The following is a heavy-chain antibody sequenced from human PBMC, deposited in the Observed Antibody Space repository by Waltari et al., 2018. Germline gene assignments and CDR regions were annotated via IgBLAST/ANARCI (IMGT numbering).Heavy chain of an antibody. Sequence: EVQLLESGGGLVQPGGSLRLSCAASGFTFRSHAMSWVRQAPGKGLEWVSAISGSGGATYYTDSVKGRFTISRDNSKNTLYLQMNSLRAEDTAVYYCAKEVQYYFDYWGQGTLVTVSS. CDR3: AKEVQYYFDY. CDR1: GFTFRSHA. CDR2: ISGSGGAT. V-gene: IGHV3-23*01. J-gene: IGHJ4*02.